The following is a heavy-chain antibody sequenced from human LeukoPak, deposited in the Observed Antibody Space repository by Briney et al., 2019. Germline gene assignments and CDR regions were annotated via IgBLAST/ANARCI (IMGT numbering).Heavy chain of an antibody. CDR2: INHSGST. V-gene: IGHV4-34*01. D-gene: IGHD5-24*01. CDR3: ARGRDGYRDY. J-gene: IGHJ4*02. Sequence: SETLSLTCAVYGGSFSGYYWSWIRQPPGKGLEWIGEINHSGSTNDNPSLKSRVTISVDTSKNQFSLKLSSVTAADTAVYYCARGRDGYRDYWGQGTLVTVSS. CDR1: GGSFSGYY.